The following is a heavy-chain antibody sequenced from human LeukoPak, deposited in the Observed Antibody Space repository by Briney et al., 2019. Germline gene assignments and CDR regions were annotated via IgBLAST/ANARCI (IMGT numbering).Heavy chain of an antibody. D-gene: IGHD3-22*01. CDR3: ARDSDSSGYGIY. CDR1: GGSISSSRDY. Sequence: PSETLSLTCTVSGGSISSSRDYWGWIRQPPGKGLEWIGSIYYSGSTYYNPSLKSRVTISVDTSKNQFSLKLSSVTAADTAVYYCARDSDSSGYGIYWGQGTLVTVSS. CDR2: IYYSGST. V-gene: IGHV4-39*02. J-gene: IGHJ4*02.